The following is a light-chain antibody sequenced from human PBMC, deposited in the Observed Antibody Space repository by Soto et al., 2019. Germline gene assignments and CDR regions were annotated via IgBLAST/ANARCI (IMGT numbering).Light chain of an antibody. Sequence: DIQMTQSPSSLSASVGDRVTITCQASQDISNYLNWDQHKPGKAPKLLIYDVSTLETGVPSRFGGSGCGSDFTFTISSLQPEDIATYYCQQYDNLPIAFGQGTRLEI. V-gene: IGKV1-33*01. CDR2: DVS. CDR3: QQYDNLPIA. CDR1: QDISNY. J-gene: IGKJ5*01.